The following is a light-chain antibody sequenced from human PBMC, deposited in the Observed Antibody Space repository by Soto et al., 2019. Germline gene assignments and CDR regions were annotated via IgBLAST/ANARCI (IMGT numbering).Light chain of an antibody. CDR1: SSAAGGYNY. J-gene: IGLJ2*01. CDR3: SSYTSSSTSVV. V-gene: IGLV2-14*01. CDR2: DVS. Sequence: QSALTQPASVSGSPGQSITISCTGTSSAAGGYNYVSWYQQHPGKAPKLMIYDVSNRPSGVSNRFSGSKSGNTASLNISGLQAEDEADYYCSSYTSSSTSVVFGGGTKLTVL.